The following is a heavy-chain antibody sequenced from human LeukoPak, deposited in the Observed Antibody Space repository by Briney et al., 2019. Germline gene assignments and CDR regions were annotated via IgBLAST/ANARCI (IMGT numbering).Heavy chain of an antibody. Sequence: GGSLRPSCAASGFTFSSYSMNWGRQAPGRGLEWVSYISSSSSTIYYADSVKGGFTISGDNAKNSLYLQMNSLRAEDTAVYYCARVEYSSSFDYWGQGTLVTVSS. CDR3: ARVEYSSSFDY. J-gene: IGHJ4*02. CDR1: GFTFSSYS. CDR2: ISSSSSTI. D-gene: IGHD6-6*01. V-gene: IGHV3-48*01.